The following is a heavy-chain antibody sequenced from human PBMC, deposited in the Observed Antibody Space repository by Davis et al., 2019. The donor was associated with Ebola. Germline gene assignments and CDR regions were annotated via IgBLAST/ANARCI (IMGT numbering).Heavy chain of an antibody. CDR1: GFTFDDYA. J-gene: IGHJ3*02. CDR3: ARDYYDFWSGYIDAFDI. V-gene: IGHV3-9*01. CDR2: ISWNSGSI. Sequence: GGSLRLSCAASGFTFDDYAMHWVRQAPGKGLEWVSGISWNSGSIGYADSVKGRFTISRDNAKNSLYLQMNSLRAEDTAVYYCARDYYDFWSGYIDAFDIWGQGTMVTVSS. D-gene: IGHD3-3*01.